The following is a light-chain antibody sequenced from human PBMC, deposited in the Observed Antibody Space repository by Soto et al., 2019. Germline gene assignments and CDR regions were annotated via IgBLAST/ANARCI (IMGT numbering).Light chain of an antibody. CDR3: QQSYSTPPT. CDR2: GAS. J-gene: IGKJ1*01. CDR1: QSISSY. Sequence: DIQMTQSPSSLSASIGDRVTITCRASQSISSYLNWYQQKPGKAPKLLIYGASSLQSGVPSRFSGSGSGTDFTLTISSLHPEDSATYYCQQSYSTPPTFGQGTKVDIK. V-gene: IGKV1-39*01.